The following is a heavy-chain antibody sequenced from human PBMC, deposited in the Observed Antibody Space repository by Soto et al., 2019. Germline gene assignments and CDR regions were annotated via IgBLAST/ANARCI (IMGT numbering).Heavy chain of an antibody. CDR3: GKHTAGNCFSAIDA. V-gene: IGHV3-23*01. CDR2: IAGDSDGA. J-gene: IGHJ5*02. D-gene: IGHD2-15*01. CDR1: GFAFSTYA. Sequence: EVQVLESGGGLVQPGGSLRLSCAASGFAFSTYAMSWVRQAPGKGLEWVSVIAGDSDGAYYAASVKGRFTISRDNSKNTLFLQMNSLRAEDTALYYCGKHTAGNCFSAIDAWGQGNLVTVSS.